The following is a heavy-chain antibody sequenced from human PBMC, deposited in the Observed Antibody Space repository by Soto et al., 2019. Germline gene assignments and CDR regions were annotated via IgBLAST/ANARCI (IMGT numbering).Heavy chain of an antibody. J-gene: IGHJ6*02. CDR2: INHSGST. D-gene: IGHD2-21*02. Sequence: SETLSLTCAVYGGSFSGYYWSWIRQPPGKGLEWIGEINHSGSTNYNPSLKSRVTISVDTSKNQFSLKLSSVTAADTAVYYCASCPPNRTGGNCDGMDVWGQGTTVTVSS. V-gene: IGHV4-34*01. CDR1: GGSFSGYY. CDR3: ASCPPNRTGGNCDGMDV.